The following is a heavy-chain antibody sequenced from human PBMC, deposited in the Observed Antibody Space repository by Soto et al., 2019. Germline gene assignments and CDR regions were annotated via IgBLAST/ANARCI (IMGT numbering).Heavy chain of an antibody. CDR2: IYSGGST. CDR1: GFTVSSNY. D-gene: IGHD6-13*01. Sequence: GGSLRLSCAASGFTVSSNYMSWVRQAPGKGLEWVSVIYSGGSTYYADSVKGRFTISRDNSQNTLYLQMNSLRAEDTAVYYCAREILYSSSWYFDYWGQGALVTVYS. V-gene: IGHV3-53*01. CDR3: AREILYSSSWYFDY. J-gene: IGHJ4*02.